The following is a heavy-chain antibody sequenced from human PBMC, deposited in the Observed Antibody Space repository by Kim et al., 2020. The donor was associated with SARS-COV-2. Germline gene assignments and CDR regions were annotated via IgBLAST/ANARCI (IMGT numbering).Heavy chain of an antibody. CDR3: ARDISEGSSSFPHYGMDV. V-gene: IGHV4-39*02. Sequence: SETLSLTCTVSGGSISSSSYYWGWIRQPPGKGLEWIGSIYYSGSTYYNPSLKSRVTISVDTSKNQFSLKLSSVTAADTAVYYCARDISEGSSSFPHYGMDVWGQGTTVTVSS. J-gene: IGHJ6*02. D-gene: IGHD6-6*01. CDR1: GGSISSSSYY. CDR2: IYYSGST.